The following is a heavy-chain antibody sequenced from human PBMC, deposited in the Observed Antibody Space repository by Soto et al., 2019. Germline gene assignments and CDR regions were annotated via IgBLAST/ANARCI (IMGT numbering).Heavy chain of an antibody. D-gene: IGHD6-6*01. CDR2: IYDSESA. CDR3: ARASSSSSAADY. Sequence: PSETLSLTCTVSGGSISSGDYYWSWIRQPPGKGLEWIGYIYDSESAYYNPSLKSRVTISMDTSKNHFAMRLSSVTDADTAVYYCARASSSSSAADYWGQGTLVT. V-gene: IGHV4-30-4*01. CDR1: GGSISSGDYY. J-gene: IGHJ4*02.